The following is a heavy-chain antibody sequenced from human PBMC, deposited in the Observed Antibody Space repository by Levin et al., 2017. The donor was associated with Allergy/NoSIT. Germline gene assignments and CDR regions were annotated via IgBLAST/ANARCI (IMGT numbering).Heavy chain of an antibody. D-gene: IGHD6-13*01. CDR3: AKEEAAGRGYYYYYYMDV. J-gene: IGHJ6*03. CDR1: GFTFSSYA. V-gene: IGHV3-23*01. CDR2: ISGSGGST. Sequence: GGSLRLSCAASGFTFSSYAMSWVRQAPGKGLEWVSAISGSGGSTYYADSVKGRFTISRDNSKNTLYLQMNSLRAEDTAVYYCAKEEAAGRGYYYYYYMDVWGKGTTVTVSS.